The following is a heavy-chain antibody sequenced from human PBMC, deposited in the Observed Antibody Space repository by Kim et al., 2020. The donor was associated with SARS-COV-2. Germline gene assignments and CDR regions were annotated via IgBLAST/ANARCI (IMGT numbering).Heavy chain of an antibody. Sequence: SETLSLTCAVYGGSFSGYYWSWIRQPPGKGLEWIGEINHSGSTNYNPSLKSRVTISVDTSKNQFCLKLSSVTAADTAVYYCARGEGGDYVYYYYGMDVWGQGTTVTVSS. CDR1: GGSFSGYY. D-gene: IGHD4-17*01. CDR2: INHSGST. J-gene: IGHJ6*02. CDR3: ARGEGGDYVYYYYGMDV. V-gene: IGHV4-34*01.